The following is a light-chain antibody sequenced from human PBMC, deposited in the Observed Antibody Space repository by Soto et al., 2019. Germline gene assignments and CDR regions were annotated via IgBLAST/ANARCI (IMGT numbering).Light chain of an antibody. J-gene: IGKJ4*01. V-gene: IGKV3-20*01. Sequence: ENVLTQSPGTLSLSPGERATLSCRASQSISSSYLAWYQQKPSQPPRLLIYGASNRATGIPDRFSGSGSGTDFTLTISRLEPEDFVVYYCQQYSGSPPLTFGGGTKVEIK. CDR1: QSISSSY. CDR2: GAS. CDR3: QQYSGSPPLT.